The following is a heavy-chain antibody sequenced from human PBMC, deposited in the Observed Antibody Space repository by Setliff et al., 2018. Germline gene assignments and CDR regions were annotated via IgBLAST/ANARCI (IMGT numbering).Heavy chain of an antibody. V-gene: IGHV4-39*02. CDR2: IYYSGST. J-gene: IGHJ3*02. D-gene: IGHD2-2*01. CDR3: ARDPPYCSSTSCRGAFDI. CDR1: GGSISSGNYY. Sequence: TSETLSLTCRVSGGSISSGNYYWGLIRQPPGKGLEWVATIYYSGSTYSNPSLKSRLIISVDAPDNQFSVKLSSVTAADTAVYYCARDPPYCSSTSCRGAFDIWGQGTMVTVSS.